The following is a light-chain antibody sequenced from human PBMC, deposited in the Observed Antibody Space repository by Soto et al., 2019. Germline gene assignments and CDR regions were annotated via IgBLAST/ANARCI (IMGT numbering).Light chain of an antibody. CDR2: EAS. CDR1: QSISNW. J-gene: IGKJ1*01. CDR3: KQYKSYSLK. Sequence: DIQMTQSPSTLSASVGDKVTITCRASQSISNWLAWYQQKPGKAPKLLIYEASSLESGVPSRFSGSGSGTEFNLTISSLKPDDSATYYCKQYKSYSLKLGQGTKVEIQ. V-gene: IGKV1-5*03.